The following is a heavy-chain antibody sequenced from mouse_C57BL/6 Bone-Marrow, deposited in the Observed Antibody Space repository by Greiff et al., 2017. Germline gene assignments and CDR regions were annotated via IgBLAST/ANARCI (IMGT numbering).Heavy chain of an antibody. J-gene: IGHJ4*01. Sequence: EVMLVESGGGLVKPGGSLKLSCAASGFTFSSYAMSWVRQTPEKRLEWVATISDGGSYTYYPDTVKGRFTISRDNAKNTLYLQMSRLKSEDTAMYYCARHVSITPYAMDYWGQGTSVTVSS. CDR3: ARHVSITPYAMDY. D-gene: IGHD1-1*01. V-gene: IGHV5-4*03. CDR1: GFTFSSYA. CDR2: ISDGGSYT.